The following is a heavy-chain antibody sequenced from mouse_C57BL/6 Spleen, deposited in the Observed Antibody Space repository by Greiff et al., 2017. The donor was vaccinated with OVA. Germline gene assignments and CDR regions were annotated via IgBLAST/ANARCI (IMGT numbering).Heavy chain of an antibody. J-gene: IGHJ3*01. CDR2: IYPGNSDT. CDR3: TRSTMVPWFAY. V-gene: IGHV1-5*01. D-gene: IGHD2-2*01. CDR1: GYTFTSYW. Sequence: EVQLQQSGTVLARPGASVKMSCKTSGYTFTSYWMHWVKQRPGQGLEWIGAIYPGNSDTSYNQKFKGKAKLTAVTSASTAYMELSSLTNEDSAVYYCTRSTMVPWFAYWGQGTLVTVSA.